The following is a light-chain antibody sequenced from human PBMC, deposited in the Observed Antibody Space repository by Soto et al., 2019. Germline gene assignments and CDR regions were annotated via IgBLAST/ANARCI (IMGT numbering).Light chain of an antibody. Sequence: IEITRSPSTLSASVGDRVTITCLASQSISSWLAWYQQKPGKALKLLIYDASSLESGVPSRFRGSGSGTEFTLTISSLQPDDFATYYCQQYNSFLTFGGGTKVDIK. CDR2: DAS. J-gene: IGKJ4*01. CDR1: QSISSW. V-gene: IGKV1-5*01. CDR3: QQYNSFLT.